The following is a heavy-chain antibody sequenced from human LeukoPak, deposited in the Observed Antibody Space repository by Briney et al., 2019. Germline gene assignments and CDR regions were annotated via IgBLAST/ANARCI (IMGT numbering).Heavy chain of an antibody. V-gene: IGHV4-61*08. D-gene: IGHD6-13*01. CDR2: IYYSGST. CDR1: GDSSSSGDYF. J-gene: IGHJ6*02. CDR3: ARGGSSWYYYYYGMDV. Sequence: PSETLSLTCTVSGDSSSSGDYFWNWIRQPPGKGLEWIGYIYYSGSTNYNPSLKSRVTISVDTSKNQFSLKLSSVTAADTAVYYCARGGSSWYYYYYGMDVWGQGTTVTVSS.